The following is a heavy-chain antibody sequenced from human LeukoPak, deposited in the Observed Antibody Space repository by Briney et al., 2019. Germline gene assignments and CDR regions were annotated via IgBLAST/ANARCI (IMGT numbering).Heavy chain of an antibody. D-gene: IGHD3-10*01. CDR3: ARVGRYYGSGSSTYFDY. CDR2: INPNSGGT. V-gene: IGHV1-2*02. CDR1: GYTFTGYY. Sequence: ASVKVSCKASGYTFTGYYMHWVRQAPGQGLEWMGWINPNSGGTNYAQKFQGRVTMTRDTSISTACMELSRLRSDDTAVYYCARVGRYYGSGSSTYFDYWGQGTLVTVSS. J-gene: IGHJ4*02.